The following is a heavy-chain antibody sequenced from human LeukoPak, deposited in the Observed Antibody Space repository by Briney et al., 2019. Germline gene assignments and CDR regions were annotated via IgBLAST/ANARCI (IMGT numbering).Heavy chain of an antibody. D-gene: IGHD3-22*01. CDR1: GFTFSSYA. Sequence: GGSLRLSCAASGFTFSSYAMSWVRQAPGKGLEWVSAISGSGGSTYYADSVKGRFTISRDNSKNTLYLQMNSLRAEDTAVCYCAKKGRTIVVVITEDWGQGTLVTVSS. V-gene: IGHV3-23*01. CDR2: ISGSGGST. CDR3: AKKGRTIVVVITED. J-gene: IGHJ4*02.